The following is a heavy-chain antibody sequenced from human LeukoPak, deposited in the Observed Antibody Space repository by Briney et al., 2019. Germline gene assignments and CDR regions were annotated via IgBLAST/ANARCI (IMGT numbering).Heavy chain of an antibody. CDR2: IYNSGST. Sequence: SETLSLTCTVSGYSISSGYYWSWIRQPAGKGLEWIGRIYNSGSTNYNPSLRSRVTMSLDTSKNQFSLKLRSVTAADTAVYYCARDDFGELDYWGQGTLVTVSS. J-gene: IGHJ4*02. D-gene: IGHD3-10*01. CDR1: GYSISSGYY. V-gene: IGHV4-4*07. CDR3: ARDDFGELDY.